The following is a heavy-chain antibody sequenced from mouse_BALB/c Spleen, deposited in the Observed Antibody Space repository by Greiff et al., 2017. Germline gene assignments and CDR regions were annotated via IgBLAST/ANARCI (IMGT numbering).Heavy chain of an antibody. CDR1: GYSITSGYY. CDR2: ISYDGSN. Sequence: DVKLQESGPGLVKPSRSLSLTCSVTGYSITSGYYWNWIRQFPGNKLEWMGYISYDGSNNYNPSLKNRISITRDTSKNQFFLKLNSVTTEDTATYYCASGFAYYAMDYWGQGTSVTVSS. CDR3: ASGFAYYAMDY. V-gene: IGHV3-6*02. J-gene: IGHJ4*01.